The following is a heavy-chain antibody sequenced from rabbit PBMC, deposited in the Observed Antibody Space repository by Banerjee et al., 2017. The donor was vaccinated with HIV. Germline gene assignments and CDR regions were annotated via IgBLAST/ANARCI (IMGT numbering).Heavy chain of an antibody. Sequence: QQQLEESGGGLVKPEGSLTLTCKASGFSFSSSYWICWVRQAPGKGLEWIACIYAGSSGSTYYASWAKGRFTISKTSSTTVTLQMTSLTAADTATYFCARDHGYAGYADSTNLWGQGTLVTVS. D-gene: IGHD6-1*01. CDR2: IYAGSSGST. CDR3: ARDHGYAGYADSTNL. CDR1: GFSFSSSYW. J-gene: IGHJ4*01. V-gene: IGHV1S45*01.